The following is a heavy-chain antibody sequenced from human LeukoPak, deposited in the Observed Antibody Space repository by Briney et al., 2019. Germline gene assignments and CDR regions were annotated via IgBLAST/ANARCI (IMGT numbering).Heavy chain of an antibody. CDR2: ISASGGST. CDR1: GFAFSSYT. J-gene: IGHJ3*02. D-gene: IGHD1-26*01. CDR3: AKGGSYSLSHAFDI. V-gene: IGHV3-23*01. Sequence: GGSLRLSCAASGFAFSSYTMNWVRQAPGKGLEWVSGISASGGSTYYADSVKGRFTISRDNSKNTLYLQMNSLRAEDTAVYYCAKGGSYSLSHAFDIWGQGTMVTASS.